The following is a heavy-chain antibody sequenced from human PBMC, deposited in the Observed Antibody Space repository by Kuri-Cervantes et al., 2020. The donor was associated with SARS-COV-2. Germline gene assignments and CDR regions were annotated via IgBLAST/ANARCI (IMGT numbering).Heavy chain of an antibody. J-gene: IGHJ3*02. CDR2: ISSSSSYI. D-gene: IGHD1-1*01. Sequence: GESLKISCAVSGYSISSGYYWGWIRQPPGKGLEWVSSISSSSSYIYYADSVKGRFTISRDNAKNSLYLQMNSLRAEDTAVYYCARDTSPDAFDIWGQGTMVTVSS. V-gene: IGHV3-21*01. CDR1: GYSISSGYY. CDR3: ARDTSPDAFDI.